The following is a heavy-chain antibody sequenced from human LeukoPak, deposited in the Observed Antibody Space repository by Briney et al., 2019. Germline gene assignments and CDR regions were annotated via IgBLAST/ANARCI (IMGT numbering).Heavy chain of an antibody. J-gene: IGHJ4*02. CDR3: VRENPRCCGVIPAKIDDY. V-gene: IGHV3-48*01. Sequence: GGSLRLSCAASGFTLSRDSMNWVRQAPGKGLEWISYISHDSGIRYYADSVRGRFTISRDNAKNSLYLQMHSLRAEDTAVYYCVRENPRCCGVIPAKIDDYWGQGTLVTVSS. CDR2: ISHDSGIR. CDR1: GFTLSRDS. D-gene: IGHD2-15*01.